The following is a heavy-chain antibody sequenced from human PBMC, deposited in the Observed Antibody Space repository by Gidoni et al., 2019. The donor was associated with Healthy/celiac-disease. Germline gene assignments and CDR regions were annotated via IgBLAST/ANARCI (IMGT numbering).Heavy chain of an antibody. CDR3: ARGSIAAAGGA. V-gene: IGHV3-64*01. Sequence: EVQLVESGGGLVQPGGSLRLSCAASGFTFSSYAMHWVRQAPGKGLEYVSAISSNGGSTYYANSVKGRFTISRDNSKNTLYLQKGSLRAEDMAVYYCARGSIAAAGGAWGQGTLVTVSS. D-gene: IGHD6-13*01. CDR1: GFTFSSYA. CDR2: ISSNGGST. J-gene: IGHJ5*02.